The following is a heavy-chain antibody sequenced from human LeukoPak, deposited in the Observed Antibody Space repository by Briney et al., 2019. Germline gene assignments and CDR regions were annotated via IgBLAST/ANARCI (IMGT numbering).Heavy chain of an antibody. D-gene: IGHD3-3*01. CDR2: IKQDGSEK. V-gene: IGHV3-7*01. CDR3: ARETYYDFWSGYYYYYYMDV. Sequence: PGGSLRLSCAASGFTFSSYWMSWVRLAPGKGLEWVANIKQDGSEKYYVDSVKGRFTISRDNAKNSLYLQMNSLRAEDTAVYYCARETYYDFWSGYYYYYYMDVWGKGTTVTVSS. J-gene: IGHJ6*03. CDR1: GFTFSSYW.